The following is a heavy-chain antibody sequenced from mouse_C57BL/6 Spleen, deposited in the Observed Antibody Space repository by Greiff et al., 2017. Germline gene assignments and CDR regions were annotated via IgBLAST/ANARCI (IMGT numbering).Heavy chain of an antibody. D-gene: IGHD2-5*01. CDR2: IYPGSGST. Sequence: QVQLQQPGAELVKPGASVKMSCTASGYTFTSYWITWVKQRPGQGLEWIGDIYPGSGSTNYTEKFQSKATLTVDTSSSTAYMQLSSLTSEDSAVYYCARSEDYSNYGNFDYWGQGTTLTVSS. V-gene: IGHV1-55*01. CDR3: ARSEDYSNYGNFDY. J-gene: IGHJ2*01. CDR1: GYTFTSYW.